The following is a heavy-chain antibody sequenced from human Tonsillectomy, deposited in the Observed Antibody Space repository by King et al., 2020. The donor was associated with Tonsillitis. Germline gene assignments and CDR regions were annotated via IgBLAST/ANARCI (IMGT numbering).Heavy chain of an antibody. V-gene: IGHV3-23*04. J-gene: IGHJ6*03. Sequence: VQLVESGGGLVQPGGSLRLSCAASRFTFSSYAMSWVRQAPGKGLEWVSAISGSGDRTYYADSVKGRFIISRDNSKNTLYLQMNSLRAEDRAIYYCARYCSSSSCLMDHHNHYYYMDVWGKGTTVTVSS. CDR1: RFTFSSYA. CDR2: ISGSGDRT. D-gene: IGHD2-2*01. CDR3: ARYCSSSSCLMDHHNHYYYMDV.